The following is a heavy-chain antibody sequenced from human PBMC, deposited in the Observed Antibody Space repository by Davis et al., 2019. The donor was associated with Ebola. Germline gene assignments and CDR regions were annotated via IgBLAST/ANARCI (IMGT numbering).Heavy chain of an antibody. D-gene: IGHD6-19*01. CDR1: GFTFSSYA. J-gene: IGHJ4*02. CDR3: AREMTTYSSGWYLDAYYFDY. CDR2: ISGSGGST. Sequence: ASLKLSCAASGFTFSSYAMSWVRQAPGKRLEWVSGISGSGGSTYYADSVKGRFTISRDNSKNTLYLQMNSLRAEDTAVYYCAREMTTYSSGWYLDAYYFDYWGQGTLVTVSS. V-gene: IGHV3-23*01.